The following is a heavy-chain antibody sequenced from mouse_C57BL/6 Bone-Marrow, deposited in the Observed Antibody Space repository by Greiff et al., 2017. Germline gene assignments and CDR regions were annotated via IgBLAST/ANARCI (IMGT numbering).Heavy chain of an antibody. V-gene: IGHV1-15*01. J-gene: IGHJ4*01. CDR3: TRSENSTYAMDY. CDR1: GYTFTDYE. CDR2: IDPETGGT. D-gene: IGHD2-5*01. Sequence: QVQLQQSGAELVRPGASVTLSCKASGYTFTDYEMHWVKQTPVHGLEWIGAIDPETGGTAYNQKFKGKAILTADKSSSTAYMELRSLTSEDSAVYYCTRSENSTYAMDYWGQGTSVTVSS.